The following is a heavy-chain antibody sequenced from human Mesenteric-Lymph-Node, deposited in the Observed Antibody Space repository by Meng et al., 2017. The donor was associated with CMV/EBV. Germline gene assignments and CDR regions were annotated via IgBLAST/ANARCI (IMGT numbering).Heavy chain of an antibody. CDR2: IIPIFGTA. CDR3: ARDSPTLLLWFGESRQSNYYGMDV. Sequence: SVKVSCKASGGTFSKYALSLVRQAPGQGLEWMGGIIPIFGTANYAQKFQGRVTITTDESTSTAYMELSSLRSEDTAVYYCARDSPTLLLWFGESRQSNYYGMDVWGQGTTVTVSS. V-gene: IGHV1-69*05. CDR1: GGTFSKYA. D-gene: IGHD3-10*01. J-gene: IGHJ6*02.